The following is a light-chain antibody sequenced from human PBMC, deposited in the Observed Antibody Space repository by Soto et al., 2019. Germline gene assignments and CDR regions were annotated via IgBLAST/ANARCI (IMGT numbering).Light chain of an antibody. Sequence: QSVLTQPASVSGSPVQSITISCTGTSSDVGSYNLVSWYQQHPGKAPKLMMYEVSKRPAGVANRFSGSKSGNTASLTISGLQAEDEADYYCCSYAGSSISYVFGTGTKVTVL. J-gene: IGLJ1*01. CDR1: SSDVGSYNL. CDR3: CSYAGSSISYV. CDR2: EVS. V-gene: IGLV2-23*02.